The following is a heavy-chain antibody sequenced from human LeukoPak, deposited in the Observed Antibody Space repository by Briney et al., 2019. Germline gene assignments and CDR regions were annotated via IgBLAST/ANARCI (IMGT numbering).Heavy chain of an antibody. J-gene: IGHJ5*02. Sequence: GGSLRVSCTASGFTFTGNYMSWVGQAPGKGLEWVAVISYDGSNKYYADSVKGRFTISRDNSKNTLYLQLNSLRAEDTAVYYCVKTVIAAAAVTCGQRTLVTVSS. CDR3: VKTVIAAAAVT. D-gene: IGHD6-13*01. CDR2: ISYDGSNK. CDR1: GFTFTGNY. V-gene: IGHV3-30*18.